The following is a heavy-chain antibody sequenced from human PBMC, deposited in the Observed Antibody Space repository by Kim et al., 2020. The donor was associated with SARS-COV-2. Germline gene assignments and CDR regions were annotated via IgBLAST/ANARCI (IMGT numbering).Heavy chain of an antibody. CDR1: GFTFSSYS. CDR2: ISSSSSYI. D-gene: IGHD3-3*01. Sequence: GGSLRLSCAASGFTFSSYSMNWVRQAPGKGLEWVSSISSSSSYIYYADSVKGRFTISRDNAKNSLYLQMNSLRAEDTAVYYCARDLPDFWSGYYIMEHYYYGMDVWGQGTTVTVSS. CDR3: ARDLPDFWSGYYIMEHYYYGMDV. J-gene: IGHJ6*02. V-gene: IGHV3-21*01.